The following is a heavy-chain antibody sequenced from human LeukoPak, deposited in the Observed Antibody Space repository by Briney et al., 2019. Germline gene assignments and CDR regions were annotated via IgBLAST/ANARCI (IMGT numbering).Heavy chain of an antibody. Sequence: PGGSLRLSCAAAGFTISASLMSWVRQAPGKGLEWDSIMYSVVSTVYADSVKGRFTISRDPSKNSLDLQMDSLRVDDTAVYYCARDLSGYSYGFGGDLWGQGTLVTVSS. V-gene: IGHV3-66*01. CDR1: GFTISASL. CDR2: MYSVVST. CDR3: ARDLSGYSYGFGGDL. D-gene: IGHD5-18*01. J-gene: IGHJ4*02.